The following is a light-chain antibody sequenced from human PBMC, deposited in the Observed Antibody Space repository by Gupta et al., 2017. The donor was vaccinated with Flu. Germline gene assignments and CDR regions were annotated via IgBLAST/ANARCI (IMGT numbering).Light chain of an antibody. CDR2: KAS. V-gene: IGKV1-5*03. J-gene: IGKJ2*01. CDR1: QSISSW. CDR3: QQKNSSPYN. Sequence: DIQMTQSPSTLSASVGDRVTITCRASQSISSWLAWYQQKPGKAPKLLIYKASSLESGVPSRFSGSGSGTEFTLTISSLQPDDFATYYCQQKNSSPYNFGQGTKVEIK.